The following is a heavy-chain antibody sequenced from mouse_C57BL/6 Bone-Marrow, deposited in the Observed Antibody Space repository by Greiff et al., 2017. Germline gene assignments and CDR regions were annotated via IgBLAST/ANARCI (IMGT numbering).Heavy chain of an antibody. J-gene: IGHJ4*01. CDR1: GYTFTSYW. CDR2: IDPSDSYT. CDR3: ARMRYYYTEYDAMDY. D-gene: IGHD1-1*01. V-gene: IGHV1-50*01. Sequence: VQLQQPGAELVKPGASVKLSCKASGYTFTSYWMQWVKQRPGQGLEWIGEIDPSDSYTNYNQKFKGKATLTVDTSSSTAYMQRSSLTSEDSAVYYCARMRYYYTEYDAMDYWGQGTSVTVSS.